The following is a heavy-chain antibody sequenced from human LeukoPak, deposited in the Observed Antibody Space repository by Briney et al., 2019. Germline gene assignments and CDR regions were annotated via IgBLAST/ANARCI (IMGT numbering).Heavy chain of an antibody. CDR3: ARLMQYSSSWYGSYYYGVDV. D-gene: IGHD6-13*01. J-gene: IGHJ6*02. CDR1: GYTFTSYD. V-gene: IGHV1-8*01. CDR2: MNPNSGNT. Sequence: RASVKVSCKASGYTFTSYDINWVRQATGQGLEWVGWMNPNSGNTGYAQKFQGRVTMTRNTSISTAYMELSSLRSEDTAVYYCARLMQYSSSWYGSYYYGVDVWGQGTTVTVSS.